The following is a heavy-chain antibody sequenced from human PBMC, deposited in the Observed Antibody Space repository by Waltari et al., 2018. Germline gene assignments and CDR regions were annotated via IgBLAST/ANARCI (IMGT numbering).Heavy chain of an antibody. V-gene: IGHV3-74*01. CDR1: GLTLSGTW. CDR3: ARGADL. J-gene: IGHJ4*02. D-gene: IGHD3-3*01. CDR2: ISGDGSTI. Sequence: EVQLVESGGGLVKPGGYLRLCCAASGLTLSGTWLHRVRQVPGKGLVWVSRISGDGSTINYADSVKGRFTISRDTAKNTLYLQMNSLRAEDTAVYYCARGADLRGQGILVTVSS.